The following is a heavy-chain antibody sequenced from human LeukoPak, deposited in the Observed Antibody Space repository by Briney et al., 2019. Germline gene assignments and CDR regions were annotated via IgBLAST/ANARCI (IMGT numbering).Heavy chain of an antibody. CDR1: GYTFTSYG. V-gene: IGHV1-18*01. CDR3: ARERRRYYDFWSGVNWFDP. D-gene: IGHD3-3*01. Sequence: ASVKVSCKASGYTFTSYGISWVRQAPGQGLEWMGWISAYNGNTNYAQKLQGRVTMTTDTSTSTAYMELRSLRSDDTAVYYCARERRRYYDFWSGVNWFDPWGQGALVTVSS. J-gene: IGHJ5*02. CDR2: ISAYNGNT.